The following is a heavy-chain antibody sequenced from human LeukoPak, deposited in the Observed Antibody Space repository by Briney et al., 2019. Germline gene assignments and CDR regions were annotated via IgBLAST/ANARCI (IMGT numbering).Heavy chain of an antibody. CDR2: INHSGST. V-gene: IGHV4-34*01. D-gene: IGHD1-26*01. Sequence: SETLSLTCAVYGGSFSGYYWSWIRQPPGKGLEWIGEINHSGSTNYNPSLKSRVTISVDTSKNQFSLKLSSVTAADTAVYYCARSSVMGELLRFDYWGQGTLVTVSP. J-gene: IGHJ4*02. CDR3: ARSSVMGELLRFDY. CDR1: GGSFSGYY.